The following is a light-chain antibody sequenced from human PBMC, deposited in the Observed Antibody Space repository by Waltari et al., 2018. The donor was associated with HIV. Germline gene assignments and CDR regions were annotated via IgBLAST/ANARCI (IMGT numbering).Light chain of an antibody. J-gene: IGKJ1*01. Sequence: EVVLTQSPCSLALSPGVRASLSCRATDSVTSNYLAWYQQKPGQSPRLLIYDAISRATGIPDRFSGSGSGTDFTLTISRLEPEDSAVYFCHQYGTTPWTFGQGTKVEIK. CDR3: HQYGTTPWT. V-gene: IGKV3-20*01. CDR2: DAI. CDR1: DSVTSNY.